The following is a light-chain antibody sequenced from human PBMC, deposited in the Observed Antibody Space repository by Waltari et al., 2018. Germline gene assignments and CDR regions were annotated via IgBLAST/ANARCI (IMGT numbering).Light chain of an antibody. Sequence: PPSASGTPGQGVTISCSGSRSNIGTNTVNWYQQLPGTAPKVLMYSNNQRPSGVPDRFSGSKSGTSASLAVSGLQSEDEGDYYCATWDDSLNGVVFGGGTKLTVL. V-gene: IGLV1-44*01. J-gene: IGLJ2*01. CDR1: RSNIGTNT. CDR3: ATWDDSLNGVV. CDR2: SNN.